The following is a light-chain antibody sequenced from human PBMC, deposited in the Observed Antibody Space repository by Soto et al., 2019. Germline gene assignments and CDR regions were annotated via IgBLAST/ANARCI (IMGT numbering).Light chain of an antibody. V-gene: IGKV1-9*01. CDR1: QGISSY. CDR3: QQLNSYPPLT. Sequence: IQLTQSPSSLSASVGDRVTITCRASQGISSYLAWYQQKPGKAPKLLIYAASTLHSGVPSRFSGSGSGTDFTLTINSLQTEDFATYYCQQLNSYPPLTFGGGTKVEIK. CDR2: AAS. J-gene: IGKJ4*01.